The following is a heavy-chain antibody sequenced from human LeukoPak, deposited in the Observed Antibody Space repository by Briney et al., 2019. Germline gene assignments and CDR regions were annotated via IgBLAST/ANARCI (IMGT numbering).Heavy chain of an antibody. CDR3: ARETTYGSGSFDNDAFDI. V-gene: IGHV4-38-2*02. Sequence: SETLSLTCTVSGYSISSGYIWGWIRQPPGKGLEWIGSIYHSGSTYYNPPLKSRVTISVDTSKNQFSLKLSSVTAADTAVYYCARETTYGSGSFDNDAFDIWGQGTMVTVSS. CDR2: IYHSGST. D-gene: IGHD3-10*01. CDR1: GYSISSGYI. J-gene: IGHJ3*02.